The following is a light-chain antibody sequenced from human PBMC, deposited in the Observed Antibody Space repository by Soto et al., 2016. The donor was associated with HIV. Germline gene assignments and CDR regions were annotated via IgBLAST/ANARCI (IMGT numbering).Light chain of an antibody. V-gene: IGLV3-21*03. CDR1: KIGSKS. J-gene: IGLJ2*01. Sequence: SYELTQPPSVSVAPGKTARITCGGNKIGSKSVHWYQQKPGQAPVLVVYDDTRRPSGIPERFSGSNSGNTATLTISRVEAGDEADYYCQVWDISSGHVVFGGGTKLPV. CDR2: DDT. CDR3: QVWDISSGHVV.